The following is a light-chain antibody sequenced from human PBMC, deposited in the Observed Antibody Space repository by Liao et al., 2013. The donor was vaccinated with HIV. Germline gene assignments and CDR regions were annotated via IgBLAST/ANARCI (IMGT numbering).Light chain of an antibody. CDR2: YDS. V-gene: IGLV3-21*04. CDR1: NIGSKS. J-gene: IGLJ1*01. CDR3: QVWDSSSDHPYV. Sequence: SYVLTQPPSVSVAPGKTANITCGGNNIGSKSVHWYQQKPGQAPVLVIYYDSDRPSGIPERFSGSNSGDTATLTISRVEGGDEADYYCQVWDSSSDHPYVFGTGTKVTVL.